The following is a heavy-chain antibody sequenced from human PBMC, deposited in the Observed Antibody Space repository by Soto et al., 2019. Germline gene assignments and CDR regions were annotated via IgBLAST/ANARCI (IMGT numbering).Heavy chain of an antibody. Sequence: PGGSLRLSCAASGFTFSSYDMHWVRQVTGKGLEWVSAIGTAGDTYYPDSVKGRFNISRENAKNSLYLQMNSLRAGDTAVYYCVRFRPWYSGMDVWGQGTTVTVSS. J-gene: IGHJ6*02. CDR2: IGTAGDT. V-gene: IGHV3-13*04. D-gene: IGHD6-6*01. CDR1: GFTFSSYD. CDR3: VRFRPWYSGMDV.